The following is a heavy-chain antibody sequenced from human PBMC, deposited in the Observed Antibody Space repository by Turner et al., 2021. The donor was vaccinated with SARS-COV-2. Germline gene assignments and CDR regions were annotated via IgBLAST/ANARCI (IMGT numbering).Heavy chain of an antibody. Sequence: EVQLVESGGGLVQPGESLRLSCVASGFAFSNYRMTWFRQAPGKGLEWVANIKQDGGEKYYVDSVQGRFTISRDNAENSLYLQMNSLRVEDTAMYYCVSKGQVAVAGFDSWGQGTLVTVSS. V-gene: IGHV3-7*01. J-gene: IGHJ4*02. CDR2: IKQDGGEK. CDR1: GFAFSNYR. D-gene: IGHD6-19*01. CDR3: VSKGQVAVAGFDS.